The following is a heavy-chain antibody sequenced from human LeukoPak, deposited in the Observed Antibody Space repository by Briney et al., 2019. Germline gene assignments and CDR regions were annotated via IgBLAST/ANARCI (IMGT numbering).Heavy chain of an antibody. Sequence: SETLSLTCTVSGGSISSYYWSWIRQPTGKGLEWIGRIYSSGSTNYNPSLKSRVTMSVDTSKNQFSLKLSSVTAADTAVYYCAGSTVTTYQDAFDIWGQGTMVTVSS. CDR2: IYSSGST. D-gene: IGHD4-17*01. V-gene: IGHV4-4*07. CDR3: AGSTVTTYQDAFDI. CDR1: GGSISSYY. J-gene: IGHJ3*02.